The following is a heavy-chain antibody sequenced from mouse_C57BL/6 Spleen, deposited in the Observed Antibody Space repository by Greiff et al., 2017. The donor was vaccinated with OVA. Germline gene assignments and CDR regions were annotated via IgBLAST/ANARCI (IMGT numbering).Heavy chain of an antibody. CDR2: IYPGSGST. D-gene: IGHD4-1*01. J-gene: IGHJ2*01. Sequence: QVQLQQPGAELVKPGASVKMSCKASGYTFTSYWITWVKQRPGQGLEWIGDIYPGSGSTNYNEKFKSKATLTVDTSSSTAYMQLSSLTSEDSAVYCCARRGLGRGYFDYWGQGTTLTVSS. CDR1: GYTFTSYW. CDR3: ARRGLGRGYFDY. V-gene: IGHV1-55*01.